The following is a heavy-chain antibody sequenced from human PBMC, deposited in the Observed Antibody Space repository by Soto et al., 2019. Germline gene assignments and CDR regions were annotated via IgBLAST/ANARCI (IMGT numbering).Heavy chain of an antibody. CDR1: GFTFSSYW. CDR2: INSDGSST. D-gene: IGHD1-26*01. CDR3: ARVISGSYLDDLYNDY. J-gene: IGHJ4*02. Sequence: GGSLRLSCAASGFTFSSYWMHWVRQAPGKGLVWVSRINSDGSSTSYADSVKGRFTISRDNAKNTLYLQMNSLRAEDTAVYYCARVISGSYLDDLYNDYWGQGTLVTVSS. V-gene: IGHV3-74*01.